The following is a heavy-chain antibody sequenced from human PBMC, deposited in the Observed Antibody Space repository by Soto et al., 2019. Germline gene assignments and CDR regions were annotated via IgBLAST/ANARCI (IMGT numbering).Heavy chain of an antibody. CDR2: MWHDGSKK. CDR3: ARWGLRSGWNEQVVDY. Sequence: QVHLVESGGGVVQAGRSLRLSCAASGFTFSHYGMHWVRQAPGKGLEWVALMWHDGSKKYYGDSVEGRFTISRDNSKSIVCLEMNSLRVEDTAVYFCARWGLRSGWNEQVVDYWGQGTLVSVSS. D-gene: IGHD6-19*01. J-gene: IGHJ4*02. V-gene: IGHV3-33*01. CDR1: GFTFSHYG.